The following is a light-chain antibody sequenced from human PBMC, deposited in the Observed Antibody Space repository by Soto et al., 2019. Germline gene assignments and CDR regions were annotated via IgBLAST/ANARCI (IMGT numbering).Light chain of an antibody. CDR3: QTFDSSLTISWV. V-gene: IGLV1-40*01. CDR1: SSNIGRGYD. Sequence: QSVLTQPPSVSGAPGQRVTISCTGSSSNIGRGYDVHWYQQVPGSAPRLLLSGDNTRPSGVPDRFSGSRSGTSASLAITGLQDEDEADYYCQTFDSSLTISWVFGGGTKVTVL. CDR2: GDN. J-gene: IGLJ3*02.